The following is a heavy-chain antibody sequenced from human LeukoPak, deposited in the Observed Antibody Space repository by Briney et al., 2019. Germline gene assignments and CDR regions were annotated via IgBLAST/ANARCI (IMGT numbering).Heavy chain of an antibody. Sequence: SVKVSCKASGGTFSSYTISWVRQAPGQGLEWMGRIIPILGIANYAQKLQGRVTMATDTSTSTAYMELRSLRSDDTAVYYCARGGMLPFDYWGQGTLVTVSS. J-gene: IGHJ4*02. CDR1: GGTFSSYT. CDR2: IIPILGIA. CDR3: ARGGMLPFDY. D-gene: IGHD3-16*01. V-gene: IGHV1-69*02.